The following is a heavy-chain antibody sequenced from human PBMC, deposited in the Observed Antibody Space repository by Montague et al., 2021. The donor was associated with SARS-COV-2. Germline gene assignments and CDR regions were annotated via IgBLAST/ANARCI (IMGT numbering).Heavy chain of an antibody. D-gene: IGHD3-3*01. Sequence: SETLSLTCTVSGGSVSSSSYYWGWIRQPPGKGLEWIGYIYYSGSTYYNPSLKNRVTISVDTSKNQFSLKLSSVTAADTAVYYCARQPTRGITIFGVVTDYGMDVWGQGTTVTVSS. CDR1: GGSVSSSSYY. CDR2: IYYSGST. CDR3: ARQPTRGITIFGVVTDYGMDV. J-gene: IGHJ6*02. V-gene: IGHV4-39*01.